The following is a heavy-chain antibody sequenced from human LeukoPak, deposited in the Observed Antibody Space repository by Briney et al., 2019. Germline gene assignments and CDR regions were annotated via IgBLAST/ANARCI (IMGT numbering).Heavy chain of an antibody. CDR1: GFTFSAYR. CDR2: VKYGGSST. J-gene: IGHJ4*02. V-gene: IGHV3-74*01. CDR3: ARDLTWLLFDY. Sequence: AGGSLRLSCAASGFTFSAYRMHWVRQAPGKGLVWVSRVKYGGSSTAYAEHVKCRFTIYRDKTRNILYLEMHSVRVADTAVYYCARDLTWLLFDYWGQGALVTVSS. D-gene: IGHD3-9*01.